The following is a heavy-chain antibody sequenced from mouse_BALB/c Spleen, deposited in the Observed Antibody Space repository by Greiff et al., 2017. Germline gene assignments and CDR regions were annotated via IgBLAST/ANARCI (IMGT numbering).Heavy chain of an antibody. CDR3: ASEKPTMIIAY. J-gene: IGHJ3*01. CDR2: IYPGNGDT. D-gene: IGHD2-4*01. CDR1: GYTFTSYN. V-gene: IGHV1-12*01. Sequence: QVQLQQPGAELVKPGASVKMSCKASGYTFTSYNMHWVKQTPGQGLEWIGAIYPGNGDTSYNQKFKGKATLTADKSSSTAYMQLSSLTSEDSAVYYCASEKPTMIIAYWGQGTLVTVSA.